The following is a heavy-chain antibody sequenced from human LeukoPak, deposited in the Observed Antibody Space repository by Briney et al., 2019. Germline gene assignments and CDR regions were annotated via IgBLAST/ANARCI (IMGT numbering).Heavy chain of an antibody. Sequence: PGGSLRLSCAACGFTFRSEVMSGVRQAGGKGLDGVSAISGRGGRTFYADCVKGRFTISRDNYKNTVYLQMKRRRAEDTAVYYCAKVRAPRQYYFDYWGQGTLVTVSS. CDR3: AKVRAPRQYYFDY. J-gene: IGHJ4*02. CDR1: GFTFRSEV. CDR2: ISGRGGRT. V-gene: IGHV3-23*01. D-gene: IGHD5-24*01.